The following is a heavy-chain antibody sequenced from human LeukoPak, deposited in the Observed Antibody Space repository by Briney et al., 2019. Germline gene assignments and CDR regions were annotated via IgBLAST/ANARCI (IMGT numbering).Heavy chain of an antibody. J-gene: IGHJ4*02. CDR3: AKGGGGRWLHYFDY. CDR2: ISYDGSSK. CDR1: GFTFSSYG. Sequence: GGSLRLSCAPFGFTFSSYGMHWVRQAPGKGLEWVAVISYDGSSKYYADSVKGRFTISRDNSKNTLYLQMNILRAEDTAVYYCAKGGGGRWLHYFDYWGQGTLVTVSS. V-gene: IGHV3-30*18. D-gene: IGHD5-24*01.